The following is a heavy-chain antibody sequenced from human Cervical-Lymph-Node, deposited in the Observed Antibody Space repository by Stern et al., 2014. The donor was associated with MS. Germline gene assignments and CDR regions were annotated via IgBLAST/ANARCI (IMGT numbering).Heavy chain of an antibody. D-gene: IGHD2-21*01. V-gene: IGHV3-11*01. J-gene: IGHJ4*02. CDR1: GFTFSDHY. CDR2: ISNSGSFV. Sequence: AQLVESGGGLVKPGGSLRLSCVASGFTFSDHYMSWIRQAPGRGLEFVSYISNSGSFVNYADSVKGRFTISRDNAKDSLYLQMNSLRAEDTAVYYCSREPRLTDYWGQGTLVSVSS. CDR3: SREPRLTDY.